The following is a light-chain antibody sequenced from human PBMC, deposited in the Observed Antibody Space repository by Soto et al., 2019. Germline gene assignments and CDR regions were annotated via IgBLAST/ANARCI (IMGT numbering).Light chain of an antibody. V-gene: IGKV1-39*01. CDR3: QQSYSSPWT. J-gene: IGKJ1*01. Sequence: EIEMTQSPATLSVSAGERVTITCRASQSVSDNITWYQHKPGKPPNLLIKIASNLHSGVPSRFGGSGSGTEFTLTISSLQPEDFATYYCQQSYSSPWTFGQGTKVEIK. CDR1: QSVSDN. CDR2: IAS.